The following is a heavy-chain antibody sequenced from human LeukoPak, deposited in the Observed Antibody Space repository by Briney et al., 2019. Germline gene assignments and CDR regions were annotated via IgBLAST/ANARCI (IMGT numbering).Heavy chain of an antibody. Sequence: PGRSLRLSCAASGFTFSNCAMHWVRQAPGKGLEWVAVISYDGSNKYYADSVKGRFTISRDNSKNTLYLQMNSLRAEDTAVYFCARGGVYCSSTSCYEKVDYWGQGTLVTVSS. CDR3: ARGGVYCSSTSCYEKVDY. J-gene: IGHJ4*02. V-gene: IGHV3-30-3*01. D-gene: IGHD2-2*01. CDR1: GFTFSNCA. CDR2: ISYDGSNK.